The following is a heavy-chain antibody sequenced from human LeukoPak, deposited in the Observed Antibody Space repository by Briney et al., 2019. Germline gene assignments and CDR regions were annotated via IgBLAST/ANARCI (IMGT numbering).Heavy chain of an antibody. CDR1: GFTVSSNY. D-gene: IGHD3-22*01. CDR3: AREVVAPSNDAFDI. Sequence: PGGSLRLSCAASGFTVSSNYMSWVRQAPGKGLEWVSVIYSGGSTYYADSVKGRFTISRDNSKNTLYLQMNSLRAEDTAVYYCAREVVAPSNDAFDIWGQGTMVTVSS. CDR2: IYSGGST. J-gene: IGHJ3*02. V-gene: IGHV3-53*01.